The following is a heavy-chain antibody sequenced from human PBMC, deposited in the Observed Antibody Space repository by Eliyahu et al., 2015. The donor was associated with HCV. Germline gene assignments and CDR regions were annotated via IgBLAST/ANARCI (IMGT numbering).Heavy chain of an antibody. V-gene: IGHV5-51*01. D-gene: IGHD6-19*01. CDR2: IYPGDSDS. CDR1: GYXFTSHW. Sequence: EVQLVQSGAEVKKPGDSLKISCKGSGYXFTSHWIGWVRQMPGKGLEWMGIIYPGDSDSRYSPSFQGQVTILVDKSISTAYLQWSSLKASDTAVYYCATHQGQWRFYGMDVWGQGTTVTVSS. J-gene: IGHJ6*02. CDR3: ATHQGQWRFYGMDV.